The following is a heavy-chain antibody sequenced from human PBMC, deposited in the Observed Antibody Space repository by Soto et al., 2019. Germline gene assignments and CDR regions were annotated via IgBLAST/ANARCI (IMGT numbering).Heavy chain of an antibody. CDR2: MYPGDSDI. V-gene: IGHV5-51*01. Sequence: PGESLKISCKGSGYNFNNYWIAWVRQMPDKGLEWMGIMYPGDSDIRYSPSFQGQVSISADKSISTAYLQWSSLKASDTAMYYCARLTCTNTICYTRSSHSFDYWGQGTLVTVSS. CDR3: ARLTCTNTICYTRSSHSFDY. CDR1: GYNFNNYW. D-gene: IGHD2-2*02. J-gene: IGHJ4*02.